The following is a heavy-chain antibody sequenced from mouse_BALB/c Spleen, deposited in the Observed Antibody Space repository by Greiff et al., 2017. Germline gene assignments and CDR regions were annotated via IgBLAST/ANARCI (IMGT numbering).Heavy chain of an antibody. Sequence: QVQLQQSGPELVKPGASVRISCKASGYTFTSYYIHWVKQRPGQGLEWIGWIYPGNVNTKYNEKFKGKATLTADKSSSTAYMQLSSLTSEDSAVYFCAREGVYYDYDVPPWFAYWGQGTLVTVSA. CDR2: IYPGNVNT. V-gene: IGHV1S56*01. D-gene: IGHD2-4*01. CDR1: GYTFTSYY. J-gene: IGHJ3*01. CDR3: AREGVYYDYDVPPWFAY.